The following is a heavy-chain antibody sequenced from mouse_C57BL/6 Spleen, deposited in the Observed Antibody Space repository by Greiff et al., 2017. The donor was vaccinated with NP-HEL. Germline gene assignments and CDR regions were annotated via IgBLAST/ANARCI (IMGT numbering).Heavy chain of an antibody. CDR1: GFTFSSYA. J-gene: IGHJ2*01. Sequence: DVHLVESGGGLVKPGGSLKLSCAASGFTFSSYAMSWVRQTPEKRLEWVATISDGGSYTYYPDNVKGRFTISRDNAKNNLYLQMSHLKSEDTAMYYCAREELGLDYWGQGTTLTVSS. V-gene: IGHV5-4*01. CDR2: ISDGGSYT. D-gene: IGHD4-1*01. CDR3: AREELGLDY.